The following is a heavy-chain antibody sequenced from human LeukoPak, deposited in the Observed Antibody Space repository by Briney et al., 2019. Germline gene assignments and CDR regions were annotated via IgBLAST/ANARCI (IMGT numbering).Heavy chain of an antibody. V-gene: IGHV3-15*01. CDR2: IKSKTHGGTT. J-gene: IGHJ4*02. Sequence: GGSLRLSCAASGLTFSNVWMSWVRQAPGKGLEWVGRIKSKTHGGTTDYAAPVYGRFTVSRDDSKNTLYLQMNSLQTEDTAVYYCTTFSDCTSSICYTNYWGQGTLVTVSS. D-gene: IGHD2-2*02. CDR1: GLTFSNVW. CDR3: TTFSDCTSSICYTNY.